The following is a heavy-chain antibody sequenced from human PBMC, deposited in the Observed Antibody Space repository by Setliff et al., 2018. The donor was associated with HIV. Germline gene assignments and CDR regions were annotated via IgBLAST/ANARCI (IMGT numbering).Heavy chain of an antibody. J-gene: IGHJ4*02. CDR2: IYHSGST. V-gene: IGHV4-38-2*01. CDR1: GYSISSGYY. Sequence: SETLSLTCAVSGYSISSGYYWGWIRQPPGKGLEWIGGIYHSGSTYYNPSLKSRVTISVDTSKNQFSLKLSSVTAADTAVYYCARKDDSSGYYFDYWGQGTLVTVSS. CDR3: ARKDDSSGYYFDY. D-gene: IGHD3-22*01.